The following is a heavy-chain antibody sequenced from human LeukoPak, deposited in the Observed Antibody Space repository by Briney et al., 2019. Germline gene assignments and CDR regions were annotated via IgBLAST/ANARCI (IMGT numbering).Heavy chain of an antibody. V-gene: IGHV4-59*08. D-gene: IGHD3-22*01. Sequence: SETLSLTCTVSGGSISSYYWSWIRQPPGKGLEWIGYIYYSGSTNYNPSLKSRVTISVDTSKNQFSLKLRSVTAADTAVYYCARHAFDSCGYYGYWGQGTLVTVSS. CDR1: GGSISSYY. J-gene: IGHJ4*02. CDR3: ARHAFDSCGYYGY. CDR2: IYYSGST.